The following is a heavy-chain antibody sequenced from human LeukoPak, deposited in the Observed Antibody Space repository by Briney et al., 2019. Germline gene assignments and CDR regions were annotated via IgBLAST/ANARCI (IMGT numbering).Heavy chain of an antibody. J-gene: IGHJ4*02. Sequence: ASVKVSCKASGYTFTGYYMHWVRQAPGQGLEWMGRINPNSGGTNYAQKFQGRVTMTRDTSISTAYMELSRLRSDDTAVYYCARGAQASSSWYLDYWGQGALVTVPS. CDR3: ARGAQASSSWYLDY. CDR2: INPNSGGT. D-gene: IGHD6-13*01. V-gene: IGHV1-2*06. CDR1: GYTFTGYY.